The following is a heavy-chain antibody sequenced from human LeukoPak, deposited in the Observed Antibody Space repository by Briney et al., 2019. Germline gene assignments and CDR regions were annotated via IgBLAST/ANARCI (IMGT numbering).Heavy chain of an antibody. CDR3: TREARAGNWFDP. J-gene: IGHJ5*02. V-gene: IGHV1-2*02. Sequence: GASVKVSCKASGYSFSDYYIHWLRQAPGQGLEWMGWINPDSGGTNYAQSFQGRVTMTRDTSITTVYMELSRLRSDDTAVFYCTREARAGNWFDPWGQGTPVIASS. CDR2: INPDSGGT. D-gene: IGHD5-12*01. CDR1: GYSFSDYY.